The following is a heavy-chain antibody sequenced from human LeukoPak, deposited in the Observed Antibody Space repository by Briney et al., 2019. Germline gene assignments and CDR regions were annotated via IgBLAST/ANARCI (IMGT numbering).Heavy chain of an antibody. CDR1: GFTFSSYW. D-gene: IGHD4-17*01. J-gene: IGHJ6*02. CDR3: ARDYYGSYYYYYGMDV. Sequence: GGSLRLSCAASGFTFSSYWMSWVRQAPGKGLEWVANIKQDGSEKYYVDSVKGRFTSSRDNAKNSLYLQMNSLRAEDTAVYYCARDYYGSYYYYYGMDVWGQGTTVTVSS. V-gene: IGHV3-7*01. CDR2: IKQDGSEK.